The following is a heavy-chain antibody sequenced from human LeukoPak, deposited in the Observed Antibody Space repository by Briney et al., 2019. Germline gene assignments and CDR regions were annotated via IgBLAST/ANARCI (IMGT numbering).Heavy chain of an antibody. CDR3: AKGGWGNSVDD. J-gene: IGHJ4*02. Sequence: GGSLRLSCAASGFTFSSYEMNWVRQAPGKGLEWVSYISSSGSTIYYADSVKGRFTISRDNSKNTLYLQMNSLRAEDTAVYYCAKGGWGNSVDDWGQGTLVTVSS. CDR1: GFTFSSYE. D-gene: IGHD4-23*01. V-gene: IGHV3-48*03. CDR2: ISSSGSTI.